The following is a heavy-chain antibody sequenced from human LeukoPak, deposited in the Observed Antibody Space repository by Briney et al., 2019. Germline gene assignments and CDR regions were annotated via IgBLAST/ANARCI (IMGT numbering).Heavy chain of an antibody. D-gene: IGHD6-13*01. CDR1: GGSISSSSYY. Sequence: SETLSLTCTVSGGSISSSSYYWGWLRQPPGKGREWIGSIYYSGSTYYNPSLKSRVTISVDTSKNQFSLKLSSVTAADTAVYYCAREGAAAGRPFYYWGQGTLVTVSS. CDR3: AREGAAAGRPFYY. CDR2: IYYSGST. J-gene: IGHJ4*02. V-gene: IGHV4-39*07.